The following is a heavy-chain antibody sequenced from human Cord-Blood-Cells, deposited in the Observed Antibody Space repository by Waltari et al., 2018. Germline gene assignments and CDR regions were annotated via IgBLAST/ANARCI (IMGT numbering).Heavy chain of an antibody. D-gene: IGHD3-10*01. CDR3: ARDQVYYGSGSYYDY. CDR2: INPNRGGT. Sequence: QVQLVQSAAEVKKPGASVKVSCKASGYTFPGYYMNWVRQAPGQGLEWMGWINPNRGGTNYAQKFQGRVTMTRDTSISTAYMELSRLRSDDTAVYYCARDQVYYGSGSYYDYWGQGTLVTVSS. V-gene: IGHV1-2*02. J-gene: IGHJ4*02. CDR1: GYTFPGYY.